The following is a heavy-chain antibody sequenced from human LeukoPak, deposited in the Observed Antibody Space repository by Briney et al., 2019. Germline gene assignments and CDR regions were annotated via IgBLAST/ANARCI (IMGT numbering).Heavy chain of an antibody. V-gene: IGHV3-7*01. CDR2: IKKDGSDK. Sequence: GGSLRLSRAASGFTFSSYWMNWVRQAPGKGPEWVANIKKDGSDKNYLGPVKGRFTISRDNAKNSLYVNSLRVEDTAVYYCVAGSGWRFDYWGQGTLVTVSS. CDR3: VAGSGWRFDY. J-gene: IGHJ4*02. D-gene: IGHD6-19*01. CDR1: GFTFSSYW.